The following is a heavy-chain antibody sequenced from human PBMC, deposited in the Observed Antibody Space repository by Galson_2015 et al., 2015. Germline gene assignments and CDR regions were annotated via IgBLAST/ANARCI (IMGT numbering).Heavy chain of an antibody. J-gene: IGHJ3*02. D-gene: IGHD3-10*02. CDR2: IYSGGST. CDR1: GFIVSSNY. V-gene: IGHV3-53*01. CDR3: ATATKTMFDAFDI. Sequence: SLRLSCAASGFIVSSNYMSWVRQAPGKGLEWVSVIYSGGSTYYADSVKGRFTISRDNSKNTLYLQMNNLRAEDTAVYYCATATKTMFDAFDIWGQGTMGTVSS.